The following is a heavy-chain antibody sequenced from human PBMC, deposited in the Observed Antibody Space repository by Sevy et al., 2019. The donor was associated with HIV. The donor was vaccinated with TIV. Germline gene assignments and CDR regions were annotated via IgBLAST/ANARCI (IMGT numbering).Heavy chain of an antibody. CDR1: GFTFSAYA. CDR3: ATLRGGLYGSGYFQN. Sequence: GSLRLSCAASGFTFSAYAMSWVRQAPGKGLEWVSGISSSGGSTYYADSVKGRFSISRDTSKNTLYLQMNSLRAEDTAVYYCATLRGGLYGSGYFQNWGQGTQVTVSS. CDR2: ISSSGGST. J-gene: IGHJ1*01. V-gene: IGHV3-23*01. D-gene: IGHD3-10*01.